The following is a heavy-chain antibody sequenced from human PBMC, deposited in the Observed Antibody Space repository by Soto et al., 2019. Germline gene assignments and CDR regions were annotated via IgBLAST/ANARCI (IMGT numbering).Heavy chain of an antibody. V-gene: IGHV3-23*01. CDR2: ISGSGGRT. CDR3: AKGGYYSLFDI. J-gene: IGHJ3*02. Sequence: GGSLRLSCVASGFPFSSYAMSWVRQTPGKGLEWVSGISGSGGRTYYADSVKGRFTISRDNSNDTLSLQMHILRVEDTAVYFCAKGGYYSLFDIWGQGTVVTVSS. CDR1: GFPFSSYA. D-gene: IGHD3-16*01.